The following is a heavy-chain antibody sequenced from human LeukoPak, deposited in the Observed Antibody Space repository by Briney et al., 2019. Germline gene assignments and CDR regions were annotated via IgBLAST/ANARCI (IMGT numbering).Heavy chain of an antibody. CDR3: ARQAYSSNLGWFDP. CDR1: GGSISSGGYY. Sequence: SQTLSLTCTVSGGSISSGGYYWSWIRQHPGKGLEWIGYIYYSGSTYYNPSLKSRVTISVDTSKNQFSLKLSSVTAADMAVYYCARQAYSSNLGWFDPWGQGTLVTVSS. J-gene: IGHJ5*02. CDR2: IYYSGST. V-gene: IGHV4-31*03. D-gene: IGHD6-13*01.